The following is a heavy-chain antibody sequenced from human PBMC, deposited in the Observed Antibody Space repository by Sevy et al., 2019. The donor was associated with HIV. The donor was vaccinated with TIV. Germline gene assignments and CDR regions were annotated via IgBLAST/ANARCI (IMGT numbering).Heavy chain of an antibody. D-gene: IGHD6-13*01. CDR3: AKDASSSWTGGTFQH. CDR1: GFIFSGYV. Sequence: GGSLRLSCAASGFIFSGYVMSWVRQAPGKGLEWVSTISGSGGSTYYADSVKGRFAISRDNSKNTLDLEMSSLRVEDTAVYYCAKDASSSWTGGTFQHWGQGTLVTVSS. CDR2: ISGSGGST. V-gene: IGHV3-23*01. J-gene: IGHJ1*01.